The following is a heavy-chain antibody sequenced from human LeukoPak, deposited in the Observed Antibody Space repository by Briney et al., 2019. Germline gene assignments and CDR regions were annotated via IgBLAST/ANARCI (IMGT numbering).Heavy chain of an antibody. CDR1: GFTFSSYS. Sequence: TAGGSLRLSCAASGFTFSSYSMNWVRQAPGKGLEWVSSISSSSSYIYYADSVKGRFTISRDNAKNSLYLQMNSLRAEDTAVCYCARVVRSASQIFGDYWGQGTLVTVSS. CDR2: ISSSSSYI. D-gene: IGHD3-10*01. J-gene: IGHJ4*02. CDR3: ARVVRSASQIFGDY. V-gene: IGHV3-21*01.